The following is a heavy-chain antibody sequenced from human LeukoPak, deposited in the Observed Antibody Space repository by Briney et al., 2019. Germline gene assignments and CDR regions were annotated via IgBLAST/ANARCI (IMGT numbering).Heavy chain of an antibody. J-gene: IGHJ4*02. D-gene: IGHD6-13*01. CDR1: GFTFGTFW. CDR2: ISSSSSTI. V-gene: IGHV3-48*01. CDR3: ARETAAAGLV. Sequence: GGSLRLSCEASGFTFGTFWMSWVRQAPGKGLEWVSYISSSSSTIYYADSVKGRFTISRDNAKNSLYLQMNSLRAEDTAVYYCARETAAAGLVWGQGTLVTVSS.